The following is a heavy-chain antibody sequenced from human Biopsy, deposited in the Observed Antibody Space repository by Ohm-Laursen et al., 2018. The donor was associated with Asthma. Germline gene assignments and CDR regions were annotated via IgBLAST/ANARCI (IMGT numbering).Heavy chain of an antibody. V-gene: IGHV1-69*05. CDR3: ARRGITGTTLDY. CDR1: GGTFSSYA. CDR2: IIPIFGTA. D-gene: IGHD1-7*01. J-gene: IGHJ4*02. Sequence: ASVKVSCMASGGTFSSYAISWVRQAPGQGLEWMGGIIPIFGTANYAQKFQGRVTMTRDTSTSTVYMELSSLRSEDTAVYYCARRGITGTTLDYWGQGTLVTVSS.